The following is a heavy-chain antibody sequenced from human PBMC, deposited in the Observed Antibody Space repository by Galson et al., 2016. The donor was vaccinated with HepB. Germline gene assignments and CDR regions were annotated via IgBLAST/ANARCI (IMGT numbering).Heavy chain of an antibody. CDR3: AKNDILAGYSAFDY. CDR2: ISYDGTNK. CDR1: GFTLRSYT. V-gene: IGHV3-30*18. D-gene: IGHD3-9*01. Sequence: SLRLSCAASGFTLRSYTVYWVRQAPGKGLEWVASISYDGTNKYYPDSVKGRFSISRDNSKNTLSLQMNSLRAEDTAVYYCAKNDILAGYSAFDYWGQGTLVTVSS. J-gene: IGHJ4*02.